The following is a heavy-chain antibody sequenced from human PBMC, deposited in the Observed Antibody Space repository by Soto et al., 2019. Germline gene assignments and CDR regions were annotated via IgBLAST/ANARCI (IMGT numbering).Heavy chain of an antibody. CDR3: AKDRNYYDSSGYDY. CDR2: IIGSGGST. Sequence: GGSLRLSCAASGFTFNSYAMSWVRQAPGKGLEWVSTIIGSGGSTYYADSLKGRFSVSRDNSKNTLYLQMNSLRAEDTAVYYCAKDRNYYDSSGYDYWGQGTLVTVSS. CDR1: GFTFNSYA. V-gene: IGHV3-23*01. D-gene: IGHD3-22*01. J-gene: IGHJ4*02.